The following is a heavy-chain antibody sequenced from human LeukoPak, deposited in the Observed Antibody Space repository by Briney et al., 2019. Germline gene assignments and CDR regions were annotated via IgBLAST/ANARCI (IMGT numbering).Heavy chain of an antibody. D-gene: IGHD3-10*01. V-gene: IGHV3-33*06. J-gene: IGHJ4*02. CDR1: GFTFSSYG. CDR2: IWYDGSNK. CDR3: AKDYYGPSGGIDY. Sequence: GGSLRLSCAASGFTFSSYGVHWVRQAPGNGLEWVAVIWYDGSNKYYADSVKGRFTISRDNSKNTLYLQMNSLRAEDTAVYYCAKDYYGPSGGIDYWGQGTLVTVSS.